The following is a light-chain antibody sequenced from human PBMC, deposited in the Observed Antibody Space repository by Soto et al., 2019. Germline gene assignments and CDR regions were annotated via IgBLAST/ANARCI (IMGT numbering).Light chain of an antibody. Sequence: QSVLTQPRSVSGSPGQSVTISCTGTSSDVGTYDFVSWYQQHPGKAPRLMIFDVSERPSGVPDRFSGSKSGNTASLTISGLQAEDEADYYCCLYAVTFYVFGTGTKFTVL. CDR2: DVS. J-gene: IGLJ1*01. CDR1: SSDVGTYDF. CDR3: CLYAVTFYV. V-gene: IGLV2-11*01.